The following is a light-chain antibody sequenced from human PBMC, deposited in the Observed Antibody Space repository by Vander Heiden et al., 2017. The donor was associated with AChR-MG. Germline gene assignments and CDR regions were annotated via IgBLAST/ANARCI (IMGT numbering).Light chain of an antibody. J-gene: IGKJ1*01. CDR1: EAFGNY. CDR2: AAS. V-gene: IGKV1-27*01. Sequence: IQMTQSPSSLSASVGARVTITCRASEAFGNYLAWYQQKPGKVPKLLINAASTLQSGVPSRFSGSASGTDFTLTISSLQPEDVATYYCQKDNSALWTFGQGTKVEIK. CDR3: QKDNSALWT.